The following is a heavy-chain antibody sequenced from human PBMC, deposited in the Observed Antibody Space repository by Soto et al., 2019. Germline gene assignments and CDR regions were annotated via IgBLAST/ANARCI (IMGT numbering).Heavy chain of an antibody. CDR3: ANSRGYCSGGSCYFHWYFDL. J-gene: IGHJ2*01. CDR1: GGSISSSSYY. CDR2: IYYSGST. Sequence: QLQLQESGPGLVKPSETLSLTCTVSGGSISSSSYYWGWIRQPPGKGLEWIGSIYYSGSTYYNPSLKSRVTISVDTSKNQFSLKLSSVTAADTAVYYCANSRGYCSGGSCYFHWYFDLWGRGTLVTVSS. D-gene: IGHD2-15*01. V-gene: IGHV4-39*01.